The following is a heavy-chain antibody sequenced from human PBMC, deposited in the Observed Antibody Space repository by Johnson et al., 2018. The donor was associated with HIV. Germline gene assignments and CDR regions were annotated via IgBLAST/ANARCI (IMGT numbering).Heavy chain of an antibody. CDR2: ISYDGSNK. J-gene: IGHJ3*02. CDR3: AKDSTYYDSGGAFDI. CDR1: GFTFSSYG. V-gene: IGHV3-30*18. Sequence: VQLVESGGGVVQPGRSLRLSCAASGFTFSSYGMHWVRQAPGKGLEWVAVISYDGSNKYSADSVTGRFTISRDNSKNTLYLQMNSLRAEDTAVYYCAKDSTYYDSGGAFDIWGQGTMVTVSS. D-gene: IGHD3-3*01.